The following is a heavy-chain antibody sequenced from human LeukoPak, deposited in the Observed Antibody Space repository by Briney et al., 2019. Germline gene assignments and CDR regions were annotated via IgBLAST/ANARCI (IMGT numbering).Heavy chain of an antibody. V-gene: IGHV1-46*01. CDR2: INSSGGTT. D-gene: IGHD6-19*01. CDR1: GYTFTGYY. J-gene: IGHJ4*02. CDR3: ARGGWYYFDY. Sequence: ASVKVSCKASGYTFTGYYMHWVRQAPGQGLEWMGIINSSGGTTSYAQKFQGSVTMTRDTSTSTVYMELSSLRSEDTAVYYCARGGWYYFDYWGQGTLVTVSS.